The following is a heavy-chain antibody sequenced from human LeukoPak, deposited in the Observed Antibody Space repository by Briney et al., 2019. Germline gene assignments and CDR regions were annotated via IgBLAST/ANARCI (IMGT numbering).Heavy chain of an antibody. D-gene: IGHD6-19*01. J-gene: IGHJ4*02. Sequence: PSETLSLTCTVSGGSISSYYWSWIRQPPGKGLEWIGYIYYSGSTNYNPSLKSRVTISVDTSKNQFSLKLSSVTAADTAVYYCARQEPSGWYIFDYWGQGTLVTVSS. V-gene: IGHV4-59*08. CDR1: GGSISSYY. CDR3: ARQEPSGWYIFDY. CDR2: IYYSGST.